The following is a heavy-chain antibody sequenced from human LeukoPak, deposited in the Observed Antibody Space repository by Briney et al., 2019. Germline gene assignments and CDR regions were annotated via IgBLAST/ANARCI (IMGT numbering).Heavy chain of an antibody. J-gene: IGHJ4*02. Sequence: GGSLRLSCAASGFTFSSYSMNWVRQAPGKGLEWVANIKQDGSEKYYVDSVKGRFTISRDNAKNSLYLQMNSLRAEDTAVYYCARGGLRIDYWGQGTLVTVSS. CDR1: GFTFSSYS. V-gene: IGHV3-7*03. CDR2: IKQDGSEK. CDR3: ARGGLRIDY. D-gene: IGHD4-17*01.